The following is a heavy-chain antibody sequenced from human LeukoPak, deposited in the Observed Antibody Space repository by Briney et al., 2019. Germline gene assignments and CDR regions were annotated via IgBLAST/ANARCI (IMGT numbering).Heavy chain of an antibody. J-gene: IGHJ4*02. Sequence: PGGSLRLSCAASGFTFSIYEMNWVRQAPGKGLEWVSSSSGSTIYYAGSVKGRFTISRDNAKNSLYLQMNSLRAEDTAIYYCAREDSSGLDYWGQGTLVTVSS. CDR2: SSSGSTI. CDR3: AREDSSGLDY. D-gene: IGHD6-19*01. CDR1: GFTFSIYE. V-gene: IGHV3-48*03.